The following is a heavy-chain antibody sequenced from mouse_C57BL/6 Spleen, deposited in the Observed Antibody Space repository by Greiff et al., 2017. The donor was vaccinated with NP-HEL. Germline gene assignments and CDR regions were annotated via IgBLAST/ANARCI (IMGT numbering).Heavy chain of an antibody. CDR3: ARHITTVVADY. Sequence: EVKLVESGGDLVKPGGSLKLSCAASGFTFSSYGMSWVRQTPDKRLEWVATISSGGSYTYYPDSVKGRFTISRDNAKNTLYLQMSSLKSEDTAMYYCARHITTVVADYWGQGTTLTVSS. V-gene: IGHV5-6*01. J-gene: IGHJ2*01. CDR1: GFTFSSYG. CDR2: ISSGGSYT. D-gene: IGHD1-1*01.